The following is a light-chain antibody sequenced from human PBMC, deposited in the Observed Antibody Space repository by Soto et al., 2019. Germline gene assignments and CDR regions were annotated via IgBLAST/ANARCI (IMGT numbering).Light chain of an antibody. V-gene: IGLV2-14*01. CDR1: TSDGGRYNY. J-gene: IGLJ1*01. Sequence: QSALTQPASVTGSPGQTITISCTGTTSDGGRYNYVSWYQQHPGKVPKLLIHEVSNRPSGVSNRFSGSKSGNTASLTISGLQAEDEADYYCLSKTSSISYVFGTGTKGTVL. CDR3: LSKTSSISYV. CDR2: EVS.